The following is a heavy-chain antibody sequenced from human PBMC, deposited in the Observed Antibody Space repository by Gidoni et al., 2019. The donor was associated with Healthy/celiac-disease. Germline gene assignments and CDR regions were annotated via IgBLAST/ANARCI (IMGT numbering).Heavy chain of an antibody. CDR1: GFTFDDYA. D-gene: IGHD3-22*01. CDR3: AKDMKGAYYYDSSGLDY. J-gene: IGHJ4*02. V-gene: IGHV3-9*01. CDR2: ISWNSGSI. Sequence: EVQLVESGGGLVQPGRSLRLSCAASGFTFDDYAMHWVRQAPGKGLEWVSGISWNSGSIGYADSVKGRFTISRDNAKNSLYLQMNSLRAEDTALYYCAKDMKGAYYYDSSGLDYWGQGTLVTVSS.